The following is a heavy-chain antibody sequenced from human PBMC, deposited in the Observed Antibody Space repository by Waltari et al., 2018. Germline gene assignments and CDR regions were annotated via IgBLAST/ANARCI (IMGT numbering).Heavy chain of an antibody. Sequence: EVQLVESGGGLVQPGGSLRLSCAASGFTFSNYAMQWVRQAPGKRPEYVSGMSSDAGTIYYADSVKGRCIMSRDNSKSTLYLQMGSLRAEDTAVYYCARDGRATNDYWGQGTLVTVSP. CDR1: GFTFSNYA. CDR2: MSSDAGTI. J-gene: IGHJ4*02. CDR3: ARDGRATNDY. V-gene: IGHV3-64*07. D-gene: IGHD1-26*01.